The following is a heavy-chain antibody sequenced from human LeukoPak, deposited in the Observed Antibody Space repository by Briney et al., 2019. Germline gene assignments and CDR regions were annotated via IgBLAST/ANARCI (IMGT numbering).Heavy chain of an antibody. CDR3: AKDRGY. V-gene: IGHV3-23*01. CDR1: GLPLSNYP. J-gene: IGHJ4*02. CDR2: ISTNGDKT. Sequence: QSGGSLSLSCATSGLPLSNYPVIWVRQARGKGLEWVSAISTNGDKTDHADSVKGRFTISRDNSKNTLYLQMNSLRAEDTAVYYCAKDRGYWGQGTLVTVSS. D-gene: IGHD6-13*01.